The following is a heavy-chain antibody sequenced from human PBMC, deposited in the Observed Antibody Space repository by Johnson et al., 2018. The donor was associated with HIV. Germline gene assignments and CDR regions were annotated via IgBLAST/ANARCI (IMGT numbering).Heavy chain of an antibody. CDR2: ISYDGNNT. J-gene: IGHJ3*02. Sequence: VQLVESGGGVVQPGRSLRLSCAASGFTFSTYAMHWVRQAPGKGLEWVAVISYDGNNTYNADSVKGRFTISRDNPRNTLYLQMNSLRAEDTAVYYCARVLWFGELFSRAFDIWGQGTMVTVSS. CDR1: GFTFSTYA. CDR3: ARVLWFGELFSRAFDI. D-gene: IGHD3-10*01. V-gene: IGHV3-30-3*01.